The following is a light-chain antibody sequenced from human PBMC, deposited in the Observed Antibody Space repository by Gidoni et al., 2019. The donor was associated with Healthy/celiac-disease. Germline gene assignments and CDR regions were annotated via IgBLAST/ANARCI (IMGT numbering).Light chain of an antibody. Sequence: EIVLTQSPGTLSLSPGERATLSCRASQSVSSSYFAWYHQKPGQAPRLLIYGASSRATGIPDRFSGSGSGTDFTLTISRLEPEDFAVYYCQQYGSSPYTFXXXTELEIK. CDR2: GAS. CDR3: QQYGSSPYT. V-gene: IGKV3-20*01. J-gene: IGKJ2*01. CDR1: QSVSSSY.